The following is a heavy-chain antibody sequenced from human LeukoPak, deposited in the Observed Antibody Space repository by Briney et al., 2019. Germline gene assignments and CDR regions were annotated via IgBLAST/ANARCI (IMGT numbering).Heavy chain of an antibody. Sequence: SGGSLRLSCAASGFTFSSYAMSWVRQAPGKGLEWVSAISGSGGSTYYADSVKGRFTISRDNSKNTLYLQMNSLRAEDTAVCYCAKDRLWFGELYYWGQGTLVTVSS. D-gene: IGHD3-10*01. CDR2: ISGSGGST. V-gene: IGHV3-23*01. CDR3: AKDRLWFGELYY. J-gene: IGHJ4*02. CDR1: GFTFSSYA.